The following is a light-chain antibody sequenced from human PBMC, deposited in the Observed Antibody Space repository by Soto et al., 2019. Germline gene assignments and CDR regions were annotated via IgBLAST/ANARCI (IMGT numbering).Light chain of an antibody. V-gene: IGLV2-8*01. CDR1: SSDVGTHNY. CDR3: SSYAGGNNWV. Sequence: QSVLTQPPSASGSPGQSVTISCTGTSSDVGTHNYVSWYQQNPGKAPKLMLYEVNKRPSVVPDRFSGSKSGNTASLTVSGLQAEDEANYYCSSYAGGNNWVFGGGTKLTVL. CDR2: EVN. J-gene: IGLJ3*02.